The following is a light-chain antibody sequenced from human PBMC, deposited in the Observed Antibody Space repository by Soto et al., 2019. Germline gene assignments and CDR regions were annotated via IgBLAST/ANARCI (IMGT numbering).Light chain of an antibody. J-gene: IGLJ1*01. Sequence: QSVLTQPASVSGSPGQSITISCTGTSSDVGGYNFVSWYQQHPGKAPKLMIYEVSNRPSGVSSRFSGSKSGNTASLTISGLQAEDEADYSCSSYTTSSTYVFGTGTKVIVL. V-gene: IGLV2-14*01. CDR3: SSYTTSSTYV. CDR2: EVS. CDR1: SSDVGGYNF.